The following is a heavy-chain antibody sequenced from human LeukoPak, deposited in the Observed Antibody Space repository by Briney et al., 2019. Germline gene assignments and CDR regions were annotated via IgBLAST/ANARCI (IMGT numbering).Heavy chain of an antibody. CDR3: ARDFCSGGSCYPGY. CDR2: INPNSGGT. D-gene: IGHD2-15*01. V-gene: IGHV1-2*04. CDR1: GYTFTSYG. J-gene: IGHJ4*02. Sequence: ASVKVSCKASGYTFTSYGISWGRQAPGQGLEWMGWINPNSGGTNYAQKFQGWVTMTRDTSISTAYMELSRLRSDDTAVYYCARDFCSGGSCYPGYWGQGTLVTVSS.